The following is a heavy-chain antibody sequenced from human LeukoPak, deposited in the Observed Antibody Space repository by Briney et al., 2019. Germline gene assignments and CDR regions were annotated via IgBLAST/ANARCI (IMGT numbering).Heavy chain of an antibody. V-gene: IGHV3-7*01. CDR2: IKQDGSEK. CDR3: APQSGGYDSPIYYYGMDV. CDR1: GFTFSSYW. J-gene: IGHJ6*02. Sequence: GGSLRLSCAASGFTFSSYWMSWVRQAPGKGLEWVANIKQDGSEKYYVDSVKGRFTISRDNAKNSLYLKMNSLRAEDTAVYYCAPQSGGYDSPIYYYGMDVWGQGTTVTVSS. D-gene: IGHD5-12*01.